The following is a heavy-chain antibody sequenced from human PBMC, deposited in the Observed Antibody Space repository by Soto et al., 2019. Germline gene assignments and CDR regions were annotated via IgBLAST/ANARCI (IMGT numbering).Heavy chain of an antibody. Sequence: GGSLRLSCAASGFTFSSYAMNWVRRAPGKGLEWVSAITNSGDSTYYADSVKGRFTISRDNSENTLYLQMNGLRAEDTAVYYCVRRSQYNSGPFDYWGQGTLVTVSS. CDR1: GFTFSSYA. CDR2: ITNSGDST. V-gene: IGHV3-23*01. D-gene: IGHD6-19*01. J-gene: IGHJ4*02. CDR3: VRRSQYNSGPFDY.